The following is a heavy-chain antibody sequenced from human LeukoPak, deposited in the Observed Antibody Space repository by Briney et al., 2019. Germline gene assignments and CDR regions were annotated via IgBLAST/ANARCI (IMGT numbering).Heavy chain of an antibody. Sequence: ASAKVSCKASGYTVTNYYMHWVRQAPGQGLEWMGWINPNSGGTNYAQQFQGRVTMTRDTSISTAYMELSRLRSDDTAVYSCARAALYCTGGNCYFYAFDIWGQGTMVTVSS. CDR1: GYTVTNYY. D-gene: IGHD2-15*01. J-gene: IGHJ3*02. CDR2: INPNSGGT. CDR3: ARAALYCTGGNCYFYAFDI. V-gene: IGHV1-2*02.